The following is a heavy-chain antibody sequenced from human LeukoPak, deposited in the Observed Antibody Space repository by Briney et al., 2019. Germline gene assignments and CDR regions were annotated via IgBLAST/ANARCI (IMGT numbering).Heavy chain of an antibody. V-gene: IGHV1-69*13. Sequence: ASVKVSCKASGGTFSSYAISWVRQAPGQGLEWMGGIIPIFGTANYAQKFQGRVTITADESTSTAYMELSSLRSEDTAVYYCARDYDFWSGYLYWGQGTLVTVSS. CDR2: IIPIFGTA. D-gene: IGHD3-3*01. CDR3: ARDYDFWSGYLY. CDR1: GGTFSSYA. J-gene: IGHJ4*02.